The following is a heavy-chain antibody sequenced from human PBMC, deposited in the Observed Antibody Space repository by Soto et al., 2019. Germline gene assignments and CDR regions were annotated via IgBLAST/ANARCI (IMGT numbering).Heavy chain of an antibody. D-gene: IGHD6-19*01. CDR1: GFSFSDSA. CDR2: ISDSGATT. J-gene: IGHJ4*02. Sequence: PVGSLRLSCAASGFSFSDSAMSWVRQAPGKGLEWVSGISDSGATTYYADSVRGRFTISRDNSKNTFSLQMKDLRAEDSATYYCAKEDTASGALDYWGQGTLVTVSS. CDR3: AKEDTASGALDY. V-gene: IGHV3-23*01.